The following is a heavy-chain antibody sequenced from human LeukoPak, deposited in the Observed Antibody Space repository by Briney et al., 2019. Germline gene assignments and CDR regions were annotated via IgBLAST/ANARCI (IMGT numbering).Heavy chain of an antibody. CDR3: ARAYNWNDPSFDY. J-gene: IGHJ4*02. CDR2: ISSSSSTI. D-gene: IGHD1-1*01. CDR1: GFTFSSYS. Sequence: GGSLRLSCAASGFTFSSYSMNWVRQAPGEGLEWVSYISSSSSTIYYADSVKGRFTISRDNAKNSLYLQMNSLRAEDTAVYYCARAYNWNDPSFDYWGQGTLVTVSS. V-gene: IGHV3-48*01.